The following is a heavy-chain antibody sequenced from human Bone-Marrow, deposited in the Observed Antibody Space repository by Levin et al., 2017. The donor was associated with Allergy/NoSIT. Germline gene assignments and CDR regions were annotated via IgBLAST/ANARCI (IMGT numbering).Heavy chain of an antibody. D-gene: IGHD4-23*01. CDR2: IKQDGSET. V-gene: IGHV3-7*03. J-gene: IGHJ5*02. CDR3: AGDSPGGGNSPIDWFDP. Sequence: GESLKISCAASGFTFSNYRMSWVRQAPGKGLEWVANIKQDGSETYYVGSVQGRFTISRDNAKNSLYLQLNSLRAEDTAVYYCAGDSPGGGNSPIDWFDPWGLGTLVTVSS. CDR1: GFTFSNYR.